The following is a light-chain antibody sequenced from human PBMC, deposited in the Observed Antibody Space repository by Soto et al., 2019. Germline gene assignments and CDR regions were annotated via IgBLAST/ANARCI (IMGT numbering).Light chain of an antibody. CDR1: QGLLHSNGGTF. V-gene: IGKV2-30*02. J-gene: IGKJ2*01. CDR3: MQGTHWPYT. Sequence: DVVMTQSPLSLPVTLGQPASISCRSSQGLLHSNGGTFLSWFQQRPGQSPRRLIYQVSNRDSGVPDRFNGSGSGTDFTLTISRVEAEDVGIYYCMQGTHWPYTFGQGTKLEI. CDR2: QVS.